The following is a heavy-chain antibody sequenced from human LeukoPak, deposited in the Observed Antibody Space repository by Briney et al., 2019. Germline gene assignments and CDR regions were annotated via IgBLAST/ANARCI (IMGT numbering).Heavy chain of an antibody. CDR3: AKDSRSLPYCFDF. V-gene: IGHV3-23*01. Sequence: PGGSLRLSCAASGFTFSSYAMTWVRQAPGKGLEWVSTISGSGGSTYYADSVKGRFTISRDNSKDTFYLQLNSLRAEDTAFYYCAKDSRSLPYCFDFWGQGTLVSVSS. J-gene: IGHJ4*02. CDR2: ISGSGGST. CDR1: GFTFSSYA.